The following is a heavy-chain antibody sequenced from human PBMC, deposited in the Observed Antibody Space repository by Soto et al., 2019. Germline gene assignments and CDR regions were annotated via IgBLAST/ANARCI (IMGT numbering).Heavy chain of an antibody. CDR1: GFTFSIYG. CDR3: AKSPTSGYYSLFDY. D-gene: IGHD3-22*01. V-gene: IGHV3-23*01. CDR2: VRDTAGSA. J-gene: IGHJ4*02. Sequence: EVQLLESGGRLVQPGGSLRLSCAASGFTFSIYGMSWVRLAPGKGLEWVSGVRDTAGSAFYADSVKGRFSISRDNSRNTLYLQMNSLRAEDTAVYYCAKSPTSGYYSLFDYWGQGTLVTVSS.